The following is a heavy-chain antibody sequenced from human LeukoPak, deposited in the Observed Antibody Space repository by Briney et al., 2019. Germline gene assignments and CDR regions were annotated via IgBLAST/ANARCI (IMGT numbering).Heavy chain of an antibody. CDR1: GFTFSSYA. D-gene: IGHD6-19*01. CDR2: ISYDGSNR. CDR3: ARPPGWGYYYYGMDV. Sequence: GGSLRLSCAASGFTFSSYAMHWVGQAPGKGLEWVAVISYDGSNRYYADSVKGRFTISRDNSKNTLYLQMNSLRAEDTAVYYCARPPGWGYYYYGMDVWGKGTTVTVSS. V-gene: IGHV3-30*04. J-gene: IGHJ6*04.